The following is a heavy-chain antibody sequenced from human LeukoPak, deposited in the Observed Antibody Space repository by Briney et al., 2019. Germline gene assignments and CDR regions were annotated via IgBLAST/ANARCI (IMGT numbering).Heavy chain of an antibody. Sequence: ASETLSLTCAVYGGSFSGYYWSWIRQPPGKGLEWIGEINHSGSTNYNPSLKSRVTISVDTSKNQFSLKLSSVTAADTAVYYCARAIESYCSSTSCLNWFDPWGQGTLVTVSS. CDR1: GGSFSGYY. CDR2: INHSGST. V-gene: IGHV4-34*01. CDR3: ARAIESYCSSTSCLNWFDP. J-gene: IGHJ5*02. D-gene: IGHD2-2*01.